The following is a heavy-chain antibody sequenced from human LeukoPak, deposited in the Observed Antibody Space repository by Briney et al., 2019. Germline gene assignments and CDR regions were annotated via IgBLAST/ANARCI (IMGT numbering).Heavy chain of an antibody. J-gene: IGHJ4*02. Sequence: PSETLSLTCTVSGGSISSSSYYWGWIRQPPGKGLEWIGSIYYSGSTYYNPSLKSRVTISVDTSKNQFSLKLSSVTAADTAVYYCATSGWYLLPGVYWGQGTLVTVSS. CDR2: IYYSGST. V-gene: IGHV4-39*01. CDR1: GGSISSSSYY. D-gene: IGHD6-19*01. CDR3: ATSGWYLLPGVY.